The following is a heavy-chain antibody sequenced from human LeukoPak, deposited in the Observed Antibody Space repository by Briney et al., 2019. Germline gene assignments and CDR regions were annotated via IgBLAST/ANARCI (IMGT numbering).Heavy chain of an antibody. Sequence: GGSLRLSCAASGFTFSSYSMNWVRQAPGKGLEWVSYISSSSSTIYYADSVKGRFTISRDNAKNSLYLQMNSLRAEDTAVYYCARADGYTYRAFDIWGQGTMVTVSS. CDR2: ISSSSSTI. V-gene: IGHV3-48*01. J-gene: IGHJ3*02. CDR1: GFTFSSYS. CDR3: ARADGYTYRAFDI. D-gene: IGHD5-24*01.